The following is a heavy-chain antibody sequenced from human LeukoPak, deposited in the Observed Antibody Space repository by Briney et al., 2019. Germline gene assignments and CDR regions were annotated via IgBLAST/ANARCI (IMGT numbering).Heavy chain of an antibody. Sequence: SETLSLTCTVSGGSISSYYWSWIRQPPGKGLEWIGYIYYSGSTNYNPSLKSRVTISVDTSKNKSSLKLSSVTAADTAVYYCARAHYDFWSGYYYYFDYWGQGTLVTVSS. J-gene: IGHJ4*02. CDR1: GGSISSYY. CDR2: IYYSGST. V-gene: IGHV4-59*01. CDR3: ARAHYDFWSGYYYYFDY. D-gene: IGHD3-3*01.